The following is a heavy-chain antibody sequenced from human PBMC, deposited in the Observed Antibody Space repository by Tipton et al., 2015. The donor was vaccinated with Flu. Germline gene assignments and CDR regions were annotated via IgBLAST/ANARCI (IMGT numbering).Heavy chain of an antibody. CDR3: ARYGSVYAFDI. D-gene: IGHD4-17*01. V-gene: IGHV4-61*01. J-gene: IGHJ3*02. CDR2: IYYSGST. Sequence: TLSLTCTVSGGSISSSSYYWSWIRQPPGKGLEWIGYIYYSGSTNYNPSLKSRVTISVDTSKNQFSLKLSSVTAADTAVYYCARYGSVYAFDIWGQGTMVTVSS. CDR1: GGSISSSSYY.